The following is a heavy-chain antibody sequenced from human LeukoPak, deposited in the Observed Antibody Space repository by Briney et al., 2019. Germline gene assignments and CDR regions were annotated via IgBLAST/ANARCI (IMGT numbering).Heavy chain of an antibody. D-gene: IGHD3-10*01. CDR2: IIEKGKA. Sequence: PSETLSLTCALYGGSFSSYSWSWTWIRQTPEKGLDWIGEIIEKGKANYNPSLKSQVTIDLDTSKNQVSLKLTSMTAADTAMYYCARGYYPPRWYFDLWGRGTLVTVSS. CDR1: GGSFSSYS. J-gene: IGHJ2*01. CDR3: ARGYYPPRWYFDL. V-gene: IGHV4-34*01.